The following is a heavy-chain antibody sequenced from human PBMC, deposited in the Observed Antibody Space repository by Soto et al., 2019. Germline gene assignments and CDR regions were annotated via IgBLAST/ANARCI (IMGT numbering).Heavy chain of an antibody. V-gene: IGHV4-59*08. Sequence: PSETLFLSCTVSGGSISSYYWSWIRQPPGKGLEWIGYIYYSGSTNYNPSLKSRVTISVDTSKNQFSLKLSSVTAADTAVYYCARRNIAAAGKIFDYWGQGTLVTVS. CDR1: GGSISSYY. D-gene: IGHD6-13*01. CDR2: IYYSGST. J-gene: IGHJ4*02. CDR3: ARRNIAAAGKIFDY.